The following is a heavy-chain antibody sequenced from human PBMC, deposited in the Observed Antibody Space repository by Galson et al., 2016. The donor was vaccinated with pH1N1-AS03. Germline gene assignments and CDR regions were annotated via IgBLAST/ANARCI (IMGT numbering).Heavy chain of an antibody. CDR2: IDSDDDK. D-gene: IGHD6-13*01. V-gene: IGHV2-70*20. CDR3: ARVGVAAAGYFDY. Sequence: PALVKPTQTLTLTCSFSGFSLTSPGVCVTWVRQPPGKALEWLATIDSDDDKYYTTSLKTRLTISKDPSKNQVVLTMTNMDPVDTATYYCARVGVAAAGYFDYWGPGNLVVVSS. CDR1: GFSLTSPGVC. J-gene: IGHJ4*02.